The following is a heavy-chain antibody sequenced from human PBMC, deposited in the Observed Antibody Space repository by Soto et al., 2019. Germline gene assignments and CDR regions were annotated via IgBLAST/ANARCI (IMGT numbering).Heavy chain of an antibody. J-gene: IGHJ4*02. D-gene: IGHD6-13*01. V-gene: IGHV1-3*01. CDR3: ARVMCCWYYLYS. CDR1: GYTFTSYA. Sequence: QVQLVQSGAEVKKPGASVKVSCKASGYTFTSYAMHWVRQAPGQRLEWMGWINAGNGNTKYSQKFQGRVTITRDTSAITAYRERTSLISEETAVYYCARVMCCWYYLYSWGQGTLVTVSS. CDR2: INAGNGNT.